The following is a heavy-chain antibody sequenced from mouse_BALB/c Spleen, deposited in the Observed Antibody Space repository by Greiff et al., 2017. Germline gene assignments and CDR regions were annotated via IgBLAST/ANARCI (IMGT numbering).Heavy chain of an antibody. CDR1: GFTFSNYW. Sequence: EVHLVESGGGLVQPGGSMKLSCVASGFTFSNYWMNWVRQSPEKGLEWVAEIRLKSNNYATHYAESVKGRFTISRDDSKSSVYLQMNNLRAEDTGIYYCTPYYYGSSRGFAYWGQGTLVTVSA. CDR2: IRLKSNNYAT. CDR3: TPYYYGSSRGFAY. V-gene: IGHV6-6*02. D-gene: IGHD1-1*01. J-gene: IGHJ3*01.